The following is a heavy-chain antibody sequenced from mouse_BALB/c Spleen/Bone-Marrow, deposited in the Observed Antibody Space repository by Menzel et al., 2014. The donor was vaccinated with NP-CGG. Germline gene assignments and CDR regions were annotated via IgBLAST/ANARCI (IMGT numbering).Heavy chain of an antibody. J-gene: IGHJ2*01. CDR1: DYTFTSYY. Sequence: SGPELVKPGASVRISCKASDYTFTSYYIHWVKQRPGQGLEWIGWIYPGNVNTKYNEKFKGKATLTADKSSSTAYLQLSSLTSEDSAVYFCASGDYWGQGTTLTVSS. CDR2: IYPGNVNT. CDR3: ASGDY. V-gene: IGHV1S56*01.